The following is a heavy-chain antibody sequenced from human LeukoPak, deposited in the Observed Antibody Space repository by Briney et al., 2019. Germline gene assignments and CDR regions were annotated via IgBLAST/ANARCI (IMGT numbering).Heavy chain of an antibody. CDR1: GGSISSYY. Sequence: SETLSLTCTVSGGSISSYYWSWIRQPPGKGLEWIGYIYYSGSTYYNPSLKSRVTMSVDTSKNQFSLKLSSVTAADTAVYYCARELTYADYWGQGTLVTVSS. D-gene: IGHD1-26*01. CDR3: ARELTYADY. CDR2: IYYSGST. V-gene: IGHV4-59*04. J-gene: IGHJ4*02.